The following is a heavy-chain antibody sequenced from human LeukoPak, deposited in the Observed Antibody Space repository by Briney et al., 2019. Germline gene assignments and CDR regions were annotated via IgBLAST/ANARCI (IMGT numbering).Heavy chain of an antibody. CDR3: AHYEYFSSSFDY. V-gene: IGHV2-5*01. CDR1: GFSLSTRGVG. CDR2: IYWTDDK. J-gene: IGHJ4*02. Sequence: SGPTLVNPPQTLTLTCSFSGFSLSTRGVGVGWIRQPPGKALEWLALIYWTDDKRYSPSLKTRLTITKDTSKNQVVLKMTNMDPVDTATYYCAHYEYFSSSFDYWGQGTLVTVSS. D-gene: IGHD6-6*01.